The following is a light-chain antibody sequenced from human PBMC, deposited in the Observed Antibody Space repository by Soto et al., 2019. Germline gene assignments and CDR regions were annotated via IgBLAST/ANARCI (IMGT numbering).Light chain of an antibody. CDR1: SSDVGAYNS. Sequence: QSALTQPASVSGSPGQSITISCTGTSSDVGAYNSVAWYQHNPGKAPKLMIYDVSNRPSGVSSRFSGSKSANTASLSISGLQADDEADYFCCSYAGSYTHVFGTGTKLTVL. V-gene: IGLV2-14*01. CDR2: DVS. J-gene: IGLJ1*01. CDR3: CSYAGSYTHV.